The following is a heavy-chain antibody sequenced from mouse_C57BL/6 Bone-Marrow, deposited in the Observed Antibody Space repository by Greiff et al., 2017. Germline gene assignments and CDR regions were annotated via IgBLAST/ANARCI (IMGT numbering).Heavy chain of an antibody. D-gene: IGHD1-1*01. CDR3: ARTYGSSSYYAMDY. Sequence: VQLQQSGPVLVKPGASVKMSCKASGYTFTDYYMNWVKQSHGKSLEWIGVINPYNGGTSYNQKFKGKATLTVDKSSSTAYMELNSLTSEDSAVYYCARTYGSSSYYAMDYWGQGTSVTVSS. V-gene: IGHV1-19*01. J-gene: IGHJ4*01. CDR2: INPYNGGT. CDR1: GYTFTDYY.